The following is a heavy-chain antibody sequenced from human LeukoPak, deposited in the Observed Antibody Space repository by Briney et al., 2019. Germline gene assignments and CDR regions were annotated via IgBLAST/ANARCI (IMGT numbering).Heavy chain of an antibody. V-gene: IGHV1-2*02. CDR3: ARDRGLRAYYFDY. J-gene: IGHJ4*02. Sequence: ASVKVSCKASGYTFTGYYMHWVRQAPGQGLEWMGWINPNSGGTNYAQKFQGRVTMTRDTSISTVYMELSRLRSDDTAVYYCARDRGLRAYYFDYWGQGTLVTVSS. D-gene: IGHD3-10*01. CDR1: GYTFTGYY. CDR2: INPNSGGT.